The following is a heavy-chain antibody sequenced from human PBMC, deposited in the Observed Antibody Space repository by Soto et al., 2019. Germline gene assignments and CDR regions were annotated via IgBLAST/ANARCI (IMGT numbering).Heavy chain of an antibody. D-gene: IGHD7-27*01. J-gene: IGHJ6*02. Sequence: QVQLQESGPGLVKPSETLSLTCNVSGGFVTNATYFWSWIRQPPGKGLEWIAFIYYNVRTKANPSIMSPAATSVDTSKNQGCLNLRSVTAPDSATYYCAGQLWRQPPPLMKYGSGMDVWGQAT. CDR1: GGFVTNATYF. CDR3: AGQLWRQPPPLMKYGSGMDV. V-gene: IGHV4-61*01. CDR2: IYYNVRT.